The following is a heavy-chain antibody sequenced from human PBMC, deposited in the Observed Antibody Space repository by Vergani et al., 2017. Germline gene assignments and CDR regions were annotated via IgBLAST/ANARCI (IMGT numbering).Heavy chain of an antibody. CDR1: GGTFSSYA. Sequence: VQLVQSGAEVKKPGSSVKVSCKASGGTFSSYAISWVRQAPGQGLEWMGRIIPILGIANYAQKFQGRVTITADKSTSTAYMELSSLRAEDTAVYYCAREGSVIGVDYWGQGTLVTVSS. CDR2: IIPILGIA. CDR3: AREGSVIGVDY. V-gene: IGHV1-69*04. J-gene: IGHJ4*02. D-gene: IGHD3-10*01.